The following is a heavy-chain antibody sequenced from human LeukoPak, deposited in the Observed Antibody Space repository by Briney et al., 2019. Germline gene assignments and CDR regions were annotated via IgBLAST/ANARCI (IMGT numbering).Heavy chain of an antibody. V-gene: IGHV3-74*01. J-gene: IGHJ4*02. D-gene: IGHD6-13*01. CDR3: ARDRSYSSDY. CDR1: GFTFSSYW. Sequence: GGSLRLSCAASGFTFSSYWMHWVRQAPGKGLVWVSRINGDGSSTSNADSVKGRFTISRGNAKNTLYLQMNSLRAEDTAVYYCARDRSYSSDYWGQGTLVIVSS. CDR2: INGDGSST.